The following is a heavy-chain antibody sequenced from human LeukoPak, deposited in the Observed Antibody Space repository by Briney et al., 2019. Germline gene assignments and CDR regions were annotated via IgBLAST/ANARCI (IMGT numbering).Heavy chain of an antibody. Sequence: PSETLSLTCAVYGGSFSGYYWSWIRQPPGKGLEWIGEINHSGSTNYNPSLKSRVTISVDTSKNQFSLKLSSVTAADTAVYYCARGSPYCSGGSCPRRRHQNWFDPWGQGTLVTVSS. V-gene: IGHV4-34*01. CDR2: INHSGST. D-gene: IGHD2-15*01. J-gene: IGHJ5*02. CDR3: ARGSPYCSGGSCPRRRHQNWFDP. CDR1: GGSFSGYY.